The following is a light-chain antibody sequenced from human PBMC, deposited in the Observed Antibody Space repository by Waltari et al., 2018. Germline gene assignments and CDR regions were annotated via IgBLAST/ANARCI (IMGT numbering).Light chain of an antibody. CDR2: DTS. V-gene: IGLV3-21*03. Sequence: SYVLTQPPSVSVAPGKTARISCAGQTIRGKTVSWYQQKPAQPPVVVIQDTSVRPSGIPDRISGSDPATLTIARVEAGDEADYYCQVWDDTDDHPVFGGGTRLTVL. J-gene: IGLJ2*01. CDR3: QVWDDTDDHPV. CDR1: TIRGKT.